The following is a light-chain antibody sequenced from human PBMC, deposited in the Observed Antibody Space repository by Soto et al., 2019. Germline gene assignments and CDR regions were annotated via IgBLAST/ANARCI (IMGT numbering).Light chain of an antibody. CDR2: SND. CDR3: AAWDDSLNGYV. Sequence: QSALTQPPSASGTPGQRVTISCSGSPSNLGSNAVNWYQQVPGAAPKLLIFSNDQRPSGVPDRFSASKSGISASLAISGLQSEDEADYYCAAWDDSLNGYVFTTGTNVTVL. CDR1: PSNLGSNA. V-gene: IGLV1-44*01. J-gene: IGLJ1*01.